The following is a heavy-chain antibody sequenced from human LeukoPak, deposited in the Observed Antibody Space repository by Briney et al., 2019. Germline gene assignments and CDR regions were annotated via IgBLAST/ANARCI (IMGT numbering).Heavy chain of an antibody. CDR1: GFTFSDYY. CDR3: AKDCGSSWYRWFDP. V-gene: IGHV3-11*04. D-gene: IGHD6-13*01. J-gene: IGHJ5*02. CDR2: ISSSGSTI. Sequence: GGSLRLSCAASGFTFSDYYMSWIRQAPGKGLEWVSYISSSGSTIYYADSVKGRFTISRDNAKNSLYLQMNSLRAEDTAVYYCAKDCGSSWYRWFDPWGQGTLVIVSS.